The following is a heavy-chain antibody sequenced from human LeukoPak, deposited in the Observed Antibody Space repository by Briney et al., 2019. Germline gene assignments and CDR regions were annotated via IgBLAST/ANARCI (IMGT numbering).Heavy chain of an antibody. V-gene: IGHV4-59*01. D-gene: IGHD1-26*01. CDR1: GGSITSYY. Sequence: SETLSLTCTVSGGSITSYYWSWFRQPPGKGLEFIGYIFYTGSTNYNPSLKSRVTMSLDASKNQFSLELNSVTPADTAVYYCARGGNYWPQWWFDPWGRGTLVSVSS. CDR2: IFYTGST. J-gene: IGHJ5*02. CDR3: ARGGNYWPQWWFDP.